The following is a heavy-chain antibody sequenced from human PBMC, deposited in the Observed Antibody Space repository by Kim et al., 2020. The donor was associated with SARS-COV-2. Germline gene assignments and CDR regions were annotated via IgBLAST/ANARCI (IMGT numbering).Heavy chain of an antibody. D-gene: IGHD5-12*01. Sequence: GGSLRLSCAASGFTFSSYGMHWVRQAPGKGLEWVAVIWYDGSNKYYADSVKGRFTISRDNSKNTLYLQMISLRAEDTAVYYCARDGGRNGYNFRWYFDVSGRGALVSVSP. J-gene: IGHJ2*01. CDR1: GFTFSSYG. CDR3: ARDGGRNGYNFRWYFDV. V-gene: IGHV3-33*01. CDR2: IWYDGSNK.